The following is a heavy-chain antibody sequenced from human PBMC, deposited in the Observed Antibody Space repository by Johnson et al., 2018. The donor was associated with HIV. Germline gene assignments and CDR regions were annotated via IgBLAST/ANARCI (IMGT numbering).Heavy chain of an antibody. D-gene: IGHD6-19*01. J-gene: IGHJ3*02. CDR2: ISGSGGST. Sequence: VLLVESGGGLVQPGGSLRLSCAASGFTFSSYWMHWVRQAPGKGLEWVSGISGSGGSTYYADSVKGRFTISRDNSKNTLYLQMNNLRTEDTAVFYCARARAGAFDIWGQGTMVTVSS. V-gene: IGHV3-23*04. CDR1: GFTFSSYW. CDR3: ARARAGAFDI.